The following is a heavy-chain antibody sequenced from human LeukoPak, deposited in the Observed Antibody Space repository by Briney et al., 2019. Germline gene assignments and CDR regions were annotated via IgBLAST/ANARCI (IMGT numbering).Heavy chain of an antibody. CDR2: IYPSGST. CDR3: ARATRRVSSSFGSTNDYWFDP. Sequence: SQSLSLTCTVSGGSISSGSYYWSWIRQPAGKGLEWIGLIYPSGSTNYNPSLTSRVTISVDTSKNQFSLKLSSVTAADTAVYYCARATRRVSSSFGSTNDYWFDPWGQGTLVTVSS. J-gene: IGHJ5*02. V-gene: IGHV4-61*02. CDR1: GGSISSGSYY. D-gene: IGHD1-1*01.